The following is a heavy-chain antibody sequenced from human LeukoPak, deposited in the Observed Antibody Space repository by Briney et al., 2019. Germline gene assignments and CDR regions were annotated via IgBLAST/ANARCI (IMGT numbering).Heavy chain of an antibody. V-gene: IGHV4-59*01. CDR3: ARVPCSRSDSCYAHDY. D-gene: IGHD2-2*01. Sequence: SETLSLTCTVSGGSISSYYWGWIRQPPGKGLEWIGYFYVSRSTNYNPSLKSRVTISVDTSKNQFSLKLSSVTAADTAVYYCARVPCSRSDSCYAHDYWGQGTLVTVSS. J-gene: IGHJ4*02. CDR1: GGSISSYY. CDR2: FYVSRST.